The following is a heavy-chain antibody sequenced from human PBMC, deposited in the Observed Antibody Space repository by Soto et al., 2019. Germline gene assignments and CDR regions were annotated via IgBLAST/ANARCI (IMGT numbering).Heavy chain of an antibody. D-gene: IGHD5-12*01. CDR3: AREXWLRLNDWYYYYYGMDV. CDR1: GFTFSSYA. Sequence: GGSLRLSCAASGFTFSSYAMHWVRQAPGKGLEWVAVISYDGSNKYYADSVKGRFTISRDNSKNTLYLQMNSLRAEDTAVYYCAREXWLRLNDWYYYYYGMDVWGQGTTVAVSS. V-gene: IGHV3-30-3*01. J-gene: IGHJ6*02. CDR2: ISYDGSNK.